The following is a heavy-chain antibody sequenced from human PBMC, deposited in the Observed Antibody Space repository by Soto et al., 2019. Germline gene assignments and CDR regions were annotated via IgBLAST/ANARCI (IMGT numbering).Heavy chain of an antibody. CDR2: IHSSGSS. J-gene: IGHJ4*02. CDR3: ARHSNTGTYPLDY. D-gene: IGHD3-10*01. V-gene: IGHV4-59*08. CDR1: GASISGHY. Sequence: QVQLQESGPGLVKPSETLSLTCTVSGASISGHYWGWIRQPPGKGLEYIGYIHSSGSSNYNPTLKSRVTMSVDTSTEQFSLRLNSVTAADTAVYYCARHSNTGTYPLDYWGQGTLVTVSS.